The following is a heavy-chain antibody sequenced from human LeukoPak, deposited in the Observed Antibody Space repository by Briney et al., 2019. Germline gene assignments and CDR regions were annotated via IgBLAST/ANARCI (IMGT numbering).Heavy chain of an antibody. V-gene: IGHV1-18*01. D-gene: IGHD2/OR15-2a*01. CDR1: GYTFTSYG. J-gene: IGHJ3*02. Sequence: ASVKVSCKASGYTFTSYGISWVRQAPGQGLEWMGWISAYNGNTNYAQKFQGRGTMTRDTSISTAYMELSRRRSDDRAVYYWAGGVGNTLDAFDIWGQGTMVTVSS. CDR3: AGGVGNTLDAFDI. CDR2: ISAYNGNT.